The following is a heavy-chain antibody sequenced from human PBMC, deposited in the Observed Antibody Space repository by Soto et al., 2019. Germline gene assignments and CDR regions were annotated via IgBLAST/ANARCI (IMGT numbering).Heavy chain of an antibody. V-gene: IGHV5-10-1*01. J-gene: IGHJ6*02. D-gene: IGHD5-12*01. CDR3: ARHESGYDFDYYYYGMDV. CDR1: GYSFTSYW. Sequence: GESLKISCKGSGYSFTSYWISWVRQMPGKGLEWMGRIDPSDSYTNYGPSFQGHVTISADKSISTAYLQWSSLKASDTAMYYCARHESGYDFDYYYYGMDVWGQGTTVTVSS. CDR2: IDPSDSYT.